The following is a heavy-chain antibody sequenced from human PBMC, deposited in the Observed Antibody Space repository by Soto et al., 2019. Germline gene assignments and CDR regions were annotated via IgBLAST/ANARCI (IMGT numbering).Heavy chain of an antibody. Sequence: QVQLEESGPGLVKPSQTLSLTCTVSGGSISSGGYYWSWIRQHPGKGLEWIGYMFYTGSTYYNPSLKSRVIISVDTSKNQFSLKLSSVTAADTAVYYCARESNDILTGYRAGYFDYWGQGTLVNVSS. V-gene: IGHV4-31*03. CDR3: ARESNDILTGYRAGYFDY. J-gene: IGHJ4*02. D-gene: IGHD3-9*01. CDR2: MFYTGST. CDR1: GGSISSGGYY.